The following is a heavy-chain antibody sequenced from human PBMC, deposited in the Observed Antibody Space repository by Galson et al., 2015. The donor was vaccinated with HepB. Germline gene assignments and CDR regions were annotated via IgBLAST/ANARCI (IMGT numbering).Heavy chain of an antibody. D-gene: IGHD1-7*01. CDR3: SRDSRLELRLNNYFSHGKDV. CDR1: GYSFSNYG. CDR2: FSGYDGST. J-gene: IGHJ6*02. V-gene: IGHV1-18*01. Sequence: SVKVSCKASGYSFSNYGLSWIRQAPGPGLEWLGWFSGYDGSTNYAQKFQGRVTMTADASPGTAYLELRNLSSDDTAVHYCSRDSRLELRLNNYFSHGKDVWGQGSAVTVSS.